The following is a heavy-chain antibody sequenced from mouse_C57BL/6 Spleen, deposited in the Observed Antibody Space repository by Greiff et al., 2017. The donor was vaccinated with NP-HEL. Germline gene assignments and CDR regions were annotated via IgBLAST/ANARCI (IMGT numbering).Heavy chain of an antibody. D-gene: IGHD1-1*01. V-gene: IGHV5-17*01. Sequence: EVKLMESGGGLVKPGGSLKLSCAASGFTFSDYGMHWVRQAPEKGLEWVAYISSGSSTIYYADTVKGRFTISRDNAKNTLFLQMTSLRSEDTAMYYCARNTEYCSSSLFAYWGQGTLVTVSA. CDR1: GFTFSDYG. J-gene: IGHJ3*01. CDR2: ISSGSSTI. CDR3: ARNTEYCSSSLFAY.